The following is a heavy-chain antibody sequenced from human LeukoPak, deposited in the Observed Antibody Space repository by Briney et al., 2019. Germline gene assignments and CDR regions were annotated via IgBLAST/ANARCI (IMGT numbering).Heavy chain of an antibody. CDR1: GFTFNTYW. CDR3: GRFTRSGDSVY. D-gene: IGHD7-27*01. CDR2: IKQDGSDK. Sequence: GGSLRLSCAASGFTFNTYWMTWVRQAPGKGLEWVANIKQDGSDKYYVDSVKGRFTISRDNAENSLYLQMNSLKAEDTAVYYCGRFTRSGDSVYWGQGTLVTVSS. V-gene: IGHV3-7*04. J-gene: IGHJ4*02.